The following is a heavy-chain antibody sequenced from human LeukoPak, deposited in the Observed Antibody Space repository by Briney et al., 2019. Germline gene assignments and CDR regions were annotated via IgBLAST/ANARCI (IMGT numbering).Heavy chain of an antibody. Sequence: GGSLRLSCAASGFIFSSYCMMWVRQAPGKGLEWVATINEDENERFYVDSVKGRLTISRDNAKNSLYLQMNSLRVEDTAVYYCAGGVGWHFDLWGRGTLVTVSS. CDR1: GFIFSSYC. CDR2: INEDENER. J-gene: IGHJ2*01. V-gene: IGHV3-7*01. CDR3: AGGVGWHFDL. D-gene: IGHD3-10*01.